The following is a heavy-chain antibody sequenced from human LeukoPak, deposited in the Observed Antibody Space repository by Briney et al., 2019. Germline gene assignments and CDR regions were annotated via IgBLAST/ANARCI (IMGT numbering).Heavy chain of an antibody. CDR3: ARRLGLRWDLQAFDI. D-gene: IGHD4-23*01. J-gene: IGHJ3*02. CDR1: GYTFISYG. V-gene: IGHV1-18*01. Sequence: ASVKVSCKASGYTFISYGISWVRQAPGQGLEWMGWISAYNGKTNYAQKLQGRVTITRNTSISTAYMELSSLRSEDTAVYYCARRLGLRWDLQAFDIWGQGTMVTVSS. CDR2: ISAYNGKT.